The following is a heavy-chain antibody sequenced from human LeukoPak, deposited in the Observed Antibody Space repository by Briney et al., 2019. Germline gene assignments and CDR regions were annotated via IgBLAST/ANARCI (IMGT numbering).Heavy chain of an antibody. CDR2: IYTSGST. D-gene: IGHD2-2*01. CDR3: ARHSGSTSWGLDY. Sequence: SETLSLTCTVSGGSISSYYWSWIRQPPGKGLEWLGYIYTSGSTNYNPSLKSRVTTSVDTSKNQFSLNLSSVTAADTAVYYCARHSGSTSWGLDYWGQGTLVTVSS. V-gene: IGHV4-4*09. J-gene: IGHJ4*02. CDR1: GGSISSYY.